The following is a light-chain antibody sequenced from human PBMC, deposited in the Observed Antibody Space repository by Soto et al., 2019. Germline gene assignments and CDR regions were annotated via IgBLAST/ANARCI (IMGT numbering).Light chain of an antibody. J-gene: IGLJ3*02. CDR3: SSYTSTNTLGV. CDR1: SSDVGGYDY. V-gene: IGLV2-14*03. Sequence: QSVLTQPASVSGSPGQSITISCTGTSSDVGGYDYVSWYQQHPGKAPKFIVYEVSNRPSGVPNRFSGSKSGNTASLTISGLQAEDEADYYCSSYTSTNTLGVFGGGTKVTVL. CDR2: EVS.